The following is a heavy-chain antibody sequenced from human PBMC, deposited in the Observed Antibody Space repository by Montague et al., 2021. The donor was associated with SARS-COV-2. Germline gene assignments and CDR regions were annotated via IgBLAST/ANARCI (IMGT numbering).Heavy chain of an antibody. Sequence: SETLSLTCTVSGGSISSDNWGTWVRQPPGKGLEWIGDIFHSGTTNYNPSLKSRLTISVDKSKDQISLKLISVTAADTAMYYCALPLGGARFDPWGQGTLVTVSS. V-gene: IGHV4-4*02. CDR1: GGSISSDNW. D-gene: IGHD3-16*01. CDR2: IFHSGTT. J-gene: IGHJ5*02. CDR3: ALPLGGARFDP.